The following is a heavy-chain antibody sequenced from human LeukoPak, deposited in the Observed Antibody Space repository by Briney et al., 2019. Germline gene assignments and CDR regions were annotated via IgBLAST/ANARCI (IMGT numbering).Heavy chain of an antibody. Sequence: SQTLSLTCAISGDSVCSNSAAWNWIRQSPSRGLEWLGRTYYRSKWYNDYAVSVKSRITINPDTSKNQFSLQLNSVTPEDTAVYYCARGAAGWAPVSYYYYMDVWGKGTTGTVSS. J-gene: IGHJ6*03. CDR3: ARGAAGWAPVSYYYYMDV. CDR1: GDSVCSNSAA. V-gene: IGHV6-1*01. CDR2: TYYRSKWYN. D-gene: IGHD2-15*01.